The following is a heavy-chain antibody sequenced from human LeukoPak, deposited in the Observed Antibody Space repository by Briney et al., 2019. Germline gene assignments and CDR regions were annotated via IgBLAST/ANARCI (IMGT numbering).Heavy chain of an antibody. Sequence: SGPTLVNSTQTLTLTCTFSGFSVSPRAVGVGWIRQPPGKSLEWLTHIYRDDDESDSPSLSSSLSITTLTSENQVLLTMNNVDSVGTSTYFCARVRVRGVPDDFDYWGQGILVTVSS. V-gene: IGHV2-5*02. CDR2: IYRDDDE. D-gene: IGHD3-10*01. CDR1: GFSVSPRAVG. J-gene: IGHJ4*02. CDR3: ARVRVRGVPDDFDY.